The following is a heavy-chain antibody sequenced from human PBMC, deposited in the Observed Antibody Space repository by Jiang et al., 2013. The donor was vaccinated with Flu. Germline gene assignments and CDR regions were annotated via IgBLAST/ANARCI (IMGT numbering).Heavy chain of an antibody. V-gene: IGHV3-7*03. J-gene: IGHJ4*02. CDR2: INQDGSGT. CDR3: ARDPDQAVPGPEFDF. D-gene: IGHD6-19*01. CDR1: GFTFSNYW. Sequence: QLLESGGGLVQPGGSLRLSCAASGFTFSNYWMSWVRQAPEKGLEWVAHINQDGSGTFYVDSLRGRFTISRDNAKNSLYLQMNNLRAEDTALYYCARDPDQAVPGPEFDFWGQGTLVTVSS.